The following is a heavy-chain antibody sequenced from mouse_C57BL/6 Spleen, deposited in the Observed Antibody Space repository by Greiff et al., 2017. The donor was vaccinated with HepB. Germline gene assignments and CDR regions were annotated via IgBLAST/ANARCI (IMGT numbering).Heavy chain of an antibody. CDR1: GYSITSGYY. CDR3: ARYGSPPFDY. V-gene: IGHV3-6*01. D-gene: IGHD1-1*01. Sequence: EVKLQESGPGLVKPSQSLSLTCSVTGYSITSGYYWNWIRQFPGNKLEWMGYISYDGSNNYNPSLKNRISITRDTSKNQFFLKLNSVTTEDTATYSGARYGSPPFDYWGQGTTLTVSS. J-gene: IGHJ2*01. CDR2: ISYDGSN.